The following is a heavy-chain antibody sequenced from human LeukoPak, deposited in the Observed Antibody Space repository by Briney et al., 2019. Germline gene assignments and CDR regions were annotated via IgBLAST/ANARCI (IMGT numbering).Heavy chain of an antibody. D-gene: IGHD6-13*01. CDR1: GGSFSGYY. J-gene: IGHJ4*02. V-gene: IGHV4-34*01. CDR3: AISSSWYAYFDY. Sequence: PSETLSLTCAVYGGSFSGYYWSWIRQPPGKGLEWIGEINHSGSTNYNPSLKSRVTISVDTSKNQFSLKLSSVTAADTAVYYCAISSSWYAYFDYWGQGTLVTVSS. CDR2: INHSGST.